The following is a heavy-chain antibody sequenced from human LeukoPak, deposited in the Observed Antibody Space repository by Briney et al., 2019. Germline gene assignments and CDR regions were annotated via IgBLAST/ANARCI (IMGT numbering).Heavy chain of an antibody. V-gene: IGHV1-2*04. CDR2: INPNSGGT. D-gene: IGHD1-26*01. CDR1: GYTFTGYY. CDR3: ARAVTVDKTTTNVGGFGMHV. Sequence: ASVKLSCKASGYTFTGYYMHWVRQAPGQGLEWMGGINPNSGGTNYAQKFQGWVTMTRDTSISTAYMELSRLRSDDTAVYYCARAVTVDKTTTNVGGFGMHVWGKGTTVTVSS. J-gene: IGHJ6*04.